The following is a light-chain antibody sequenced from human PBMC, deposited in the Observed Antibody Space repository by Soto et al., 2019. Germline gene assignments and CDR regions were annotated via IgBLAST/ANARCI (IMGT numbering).Light chain of an antibody. CDR2: DAS. Sequence: DIPMTQSPSTLSASVGDRVTITCRASQSISRSLAWYQQKSGKAPKLLIYDASSLESGVPSRFSGSGFGTEFTLSISGLQPDDFATYCCQQYQSYFLTFGPGTTVDMK. CDR3: QQYQSYFLT. V-gene: IGKV1-5*01. J-gene: IGKJ3*01. CDR1: QSISRS.